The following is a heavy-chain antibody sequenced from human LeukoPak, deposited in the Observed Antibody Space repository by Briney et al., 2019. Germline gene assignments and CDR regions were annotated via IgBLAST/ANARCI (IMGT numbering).Heavy chain of an antibody. CDR2: IYYSGST. V-gene: IGHV4-59*08. J-gene: IGHJ4*02. CDR1: GGSISSYY. D-gene: IGHD3-22*01. Sequence: SETLSLTCTVSGGSISSYYWSWIRQPPGKGLEWIGYIYYSGSTDYNPSLKSRVTMSVDTSRNQFSLNLRSVTAADTAVYYCATLQSSGYDYSDYWGQGILVTVSS. CDR3: ATLQSSGYDYSDY.